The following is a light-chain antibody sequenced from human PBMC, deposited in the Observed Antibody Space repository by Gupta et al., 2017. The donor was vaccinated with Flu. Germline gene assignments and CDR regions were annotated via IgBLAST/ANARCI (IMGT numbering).Light chain of an antibody. CDR2: DVT. CDR3: SSYAGRVTWV. J-gene: IGLJ1*01. CDR1: SNDVGGSNR. V-gene: IGLV2-11*01. Sequence: QSAPTQPRSVSGPPGQPVTIACTGTSNDVGGSNRVSWYEQRPGKAPKLILYDVTERPSGVPDRFSGSKSGNTASLTISGLQADDEADYYCSSYAGRVTWVFGTGTTVTVL.